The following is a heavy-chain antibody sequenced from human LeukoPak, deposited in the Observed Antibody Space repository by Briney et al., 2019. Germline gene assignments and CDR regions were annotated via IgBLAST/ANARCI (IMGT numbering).Heavy chain of an antibody. J-gene: IGHJ4*02. CDR2: IYSGGST. CDR3: ARVGYTGTWYSSPPFDY. CDR1: GFTVSSNY. D-gene: IGHD6-13*01. Sequence: GGSLRLSCAVSGFTVSSNYMSWVRQAPGKGLEWVAIIYSGGSTYYADSVKGRFTISRDNSKNTLYLQMNSLRAEDTAVYYCARVGYTGTWYSSPPFDYWGQGTLVTVSS. V-gene: IGHV3-66*01.